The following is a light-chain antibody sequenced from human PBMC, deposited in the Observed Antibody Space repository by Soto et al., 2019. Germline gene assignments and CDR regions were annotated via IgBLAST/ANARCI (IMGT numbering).Light chain of an antibody. Sequence: DIQLTQSPSFLSASVGDRVTITCRASQAISSYLDWYQQKPGKGPKLLIHAASTLQSGVPLRFSGSGSGTEFTLTISSLQPEDSATYYCLQLNSYPLTFGGGTEVEIK. V-gene: IGKV1-9*01. CDR1: QAISSY. CDR2: AAS. CDR3: LQLNSYPLT. J-gene: IGKJ4*01.